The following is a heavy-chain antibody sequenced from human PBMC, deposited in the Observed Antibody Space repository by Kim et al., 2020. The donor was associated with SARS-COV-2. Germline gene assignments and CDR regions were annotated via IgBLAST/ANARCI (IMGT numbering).Heavy chain of an antibody. Sequence: GSLRLSCAASGFTFSSYGMHWVRQAPGKGLEWVAVIWYDGSNKYYADSVKGRFTISRDNSKNTLYLQMNSLRAEDTAVYYCARDIYDSSGCIDYWGQGTLVTVSS. V-gene: IGHV3-33*08. J-gene: IGHJ4*02. CDR1: GFTFSSYG. CDR3: ARDIYDSSGCIDY. CDR2: IWYDGSNK. D-gene: IGHD3-22*01.